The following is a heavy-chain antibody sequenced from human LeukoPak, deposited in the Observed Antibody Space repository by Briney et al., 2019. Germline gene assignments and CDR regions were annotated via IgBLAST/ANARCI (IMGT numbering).Heavy chain of an antibody. CDR1: GFTFSSYA. D-gene: IGHD3-22*01. Sequence: GGSLRLSCSASGFTFSSYAMHWVRQAPGKGLEYVSAISSNGGSTYYADSVKGRFTISRDNSKNTLYLQMNSLRAEDTAVYYCERYTYYYDSRGYPFDYWGQGTLVTVSS. CDR3: ERYTYYYDSRGYPFDY. CDR2: ISSNGGST. V-gene: IGHV3-64*04. J-gene: IGHJ4*02.